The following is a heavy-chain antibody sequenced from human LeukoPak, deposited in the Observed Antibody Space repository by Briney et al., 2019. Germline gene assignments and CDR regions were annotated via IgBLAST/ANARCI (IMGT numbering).Heavy chain of an antibody. D-gene: IGHD3-22*01. J-gene: IGHJ3*02. CDR2: ISSSSSYI. V-gene: IGHV3-21*01. CDR3: ARSSHYYDSSGYVRDAFDI. CDR1: GFTFSSYS. Sequence: GGSLRLSCAASGFTFSSYSMNWVRQAPGKGLEWVSSISSSSSYIYYADSVKGRSTISRDNAKNSLYLQMNSLRAEDTAVYYCARSSHYYDSSGYVRDAFDIWGQGTMVTVSS.